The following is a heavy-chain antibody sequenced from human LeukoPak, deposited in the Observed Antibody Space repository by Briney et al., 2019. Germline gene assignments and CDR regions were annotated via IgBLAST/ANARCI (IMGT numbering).Heavy chain of an antibody. CDR3: AREALGGFDP. J-gene: IGHJ5*02. V-gene: IGHV4-59*01. Sequence: PSETLSLTCSVSGGSISSYYWSWIRQPPGKGLEWIGYIYYSGSTNYNPSLKSRVTISVDTSKNQFSLKLSSVTAADTAVYYCAREALGGFDPWGQGTLVTASS. CDR2: IYYSGST. D-gene: IGHD3-10*01. CDR1: GGSISSYY.